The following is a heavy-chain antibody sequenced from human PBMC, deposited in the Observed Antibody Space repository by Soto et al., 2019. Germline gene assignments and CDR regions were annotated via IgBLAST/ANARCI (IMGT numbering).Heavy chain of an antibody. CDR3: ARPPVYGSKSHFDY. J-gene: IGHJ4*02. CDR2: PHVSGDT. CDR1: GVSISDGGYS. V-gene: IGHV4-30-2*01. D-gene: IGHD3-10*01. Sequence: QLQLQESGSGLVKPSQTLSLNCAVSGVSISDGGYSWSWIRQPPVKSLEWIGYPHVSGDTYYNPSHTGRVTLSVDRYRNKFSLNLRSMAAADTAVYYCARPPVYGSKSHFDYCGQGTLVSVSS.